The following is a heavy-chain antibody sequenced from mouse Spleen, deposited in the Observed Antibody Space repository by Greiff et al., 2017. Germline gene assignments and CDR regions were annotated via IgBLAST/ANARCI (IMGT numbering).Heavy chain of an antibody. CDR2: IDPETGGT. J-gene: IGHJ2*01. CDR3: TRITTVW. CDR1: GYTFTGYW. D-gene: IGHD1-1*01. Sequence: VKLVESGAELMKPGASVKLSCKATGYTFTGYWIEWVKQTPVHGLEWIGAIDPETGGTAYNQKFKGKAILTADKSSSTAYMELRSLTSEDSAVYYCTRITTVWWGQGTTLTVSS. V-gene: IGHV1-15*01.